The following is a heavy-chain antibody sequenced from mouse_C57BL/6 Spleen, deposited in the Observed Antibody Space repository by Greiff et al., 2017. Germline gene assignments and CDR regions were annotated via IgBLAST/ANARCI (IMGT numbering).Heavy chain of an antibody. Sequence: QVQLKQPGAELVMPGASVKLSCKASGYTFPSYWMHWVKQRPGQGLEWIGEIDPSDSYTNYNQKFKGKSTLTVDKSSSTAYMQLSSLTSEDSAVYYCARSGDYGNSYDVDYGGQGTTLTVSS. V-gene: IGHV1-69*01. J-gene: IGHJ2*01. CDR2: IDPSDSYT. D-gene: IGHD2-1*01. CDR1: GYTFPSYW. CDR3: ARSGDYGNSYDVDY.